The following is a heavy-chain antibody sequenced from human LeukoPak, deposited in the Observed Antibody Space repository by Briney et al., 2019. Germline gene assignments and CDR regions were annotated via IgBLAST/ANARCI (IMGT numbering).Heavy chain of an antibody. CDR2: IWYDGNNK. CDR1: GFSFSTYG. Sequence: GGSLRLSCAASGFSFSTYGMHWVRQAPGKGLEWVAVIWYDGNNKYYADSVKGRFTISRDNSKNTLYLQVNSLRAEDTAVFYCAKGLRGDYYHYYGMDVWGQGTTVTVSS. CDR3: AKGLRGDYYHYYGMDV. V-gene: IGHV3-30*02. J-gene: IGHJ6*02. D-gene: IGHD1-26*01.